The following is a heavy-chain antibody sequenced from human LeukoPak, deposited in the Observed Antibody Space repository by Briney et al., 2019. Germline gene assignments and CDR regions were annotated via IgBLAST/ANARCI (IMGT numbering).Heavy chain of an antibody. Sequence: SVKVSCKASGYTFTGYYMHWVRQAPGQGLEWMGWINPNSGGTNYAQKFQGRVTMTRDTSISTAYMELSRLRSDDTAVYYCARDQVYSSGGYGVWGQGTLVTVSS. CDR1: GYTFTGYY. D-gene: IGHD6-19*01. V-gene: IGHV1-2*02. J-gene: IGHJ4*02. CDR2: INPNSGGT. CDR3: ARDQVYSSGGYGV.